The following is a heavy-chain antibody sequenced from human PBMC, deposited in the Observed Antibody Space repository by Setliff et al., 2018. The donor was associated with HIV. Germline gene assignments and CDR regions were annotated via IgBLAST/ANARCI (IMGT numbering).Heavy chain of an antibody. Sequence: GESLTISCAASGFTFSSYAMSWVRQAPGKGLEWVSAISGSGGSTYYADSVKGRFTISRDNSKNTLYLQMNSLRAEDTAVYYCAKGPIIAAAGTFDYWGQGTLVTVSS. J-gene: IGHJ4*02. CDR3: AKGPIIAAAGTFDY. V-gene: IGHV3-23*01. D-gene: IGHD6-13*01. CDR1: GFTFSSYA. CDR2: ISGSGGST.